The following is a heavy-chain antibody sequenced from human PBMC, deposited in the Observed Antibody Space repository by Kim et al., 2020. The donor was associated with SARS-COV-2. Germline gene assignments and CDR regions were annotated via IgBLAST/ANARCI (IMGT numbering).Heavy chain of an antibody. CDR3: ARVVSSGWWDYFDY. CDR1: GFTFDDYG. V-gene: IGHV3-20*01. CDR2: INWNGGST. J-gene: IGHJ4*02. Sequence: GGSLRLSCAASGFTFDDYGMSWVRQAPGKGLEWVSGINWNGGSTGYADSVKGRFTISRDNAKNSLYLQMNSLRAEDTALYHCARVVSSGWWDYFDYWGQGTLVTVSS. D-gene: IGHD6-19*01.